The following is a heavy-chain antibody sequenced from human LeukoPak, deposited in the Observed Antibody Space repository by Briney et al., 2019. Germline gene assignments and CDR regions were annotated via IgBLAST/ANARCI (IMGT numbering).Heavy chain of an antibody. CDR2: ISAYNGNT. CDR3: ARVAASSGWYGPPSFDI. Sequence: GASVKASCKASGYTFTSYGISWVRQAPGQGLEWMGWISAYNGNTNYAQKLQGRVTMTTDTSTSTAYMELRSLRSDDTAVYYCARVAASSGWYGPPSFDIWGQGTMVTVSS. J-gene: IGHJ3*02. CDR1: GYTFTSYG. V-gene: IGHV1-18*01. D-gene: IGHD6-19*01.